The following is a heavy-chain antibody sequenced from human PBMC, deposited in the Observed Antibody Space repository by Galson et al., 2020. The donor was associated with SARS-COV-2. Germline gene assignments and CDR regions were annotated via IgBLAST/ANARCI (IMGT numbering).Heavy chain of an antibody. J-gene: IGHJ4*02. CDR1: GGSFSGYY. Sequence: SETLSLTCAVYGGSFSGYYWSWIRQPPGKGLEWIGEINHSGSTNYNPSLKSRVTISVDTSKNQFSLKLSSVTAADTAVYYCARGGSITIFGVVIDYYFDYWGQGTRVTVSS. V-gene: IGHV4-34*01. CDR2: INHSGST. D-gene: IGHD3-3*01. CDR3: ARGGSITIFGVVIDYYFDY.